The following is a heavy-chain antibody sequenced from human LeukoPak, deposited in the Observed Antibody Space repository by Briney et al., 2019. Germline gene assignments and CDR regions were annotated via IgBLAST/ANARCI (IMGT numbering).Heavy chain of an antibody. CDR2: ISYDGSNK. Sequence: PGRSLRLSCAASGFTFSSYGMHWVRQAPGKGLEWGAVISYDGSNKYYADSVKGRFTISRDNSKTTLYLQMNSLRAEDTAVYYCAKDRYYGSGSYYNAPDYWGQGTLVTVSS. CDR1: GFTFSSYG. D-gene: IGHD3-10*01. V-gene: IGHV3-30*18. CDR3: AKDRYYGSGSYYNAPDY. J-gene: IGHJ4*02.